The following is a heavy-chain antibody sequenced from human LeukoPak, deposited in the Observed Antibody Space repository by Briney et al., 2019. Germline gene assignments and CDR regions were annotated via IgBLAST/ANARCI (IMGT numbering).Heavy chain of an antibody. CDR2: ISGSGAGT. J-gene: IGHJ6*03. Sequence: GGSLRLSCAASAFTFSSYGMGWVRQAPGKGLDWVSSISGSGAGTYYADSVKGRFTISRDNAKNSLYLQMNSLRAEDTAVYYCARDRWLQSNYYMDVWGKGTTVTISS. CDR1: AFTFSSYG. CDR3: ARDRWLQSNYYMDV. D-gene: IGHD5-24*01. V-gene: IGHV3-23*01.